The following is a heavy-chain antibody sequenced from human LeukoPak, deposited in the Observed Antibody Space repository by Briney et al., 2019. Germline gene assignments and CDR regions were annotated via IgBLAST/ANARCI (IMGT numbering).Heavy chain of an antibody. J-gene: IGHJ5*02. CDR1: GGTFSSYA. Sequence: ASVKVSCKASGGTFSSYAISWVRQAPGQGLEWMGGIIPIFGTANYAQKFQGGVTITADKSTSTAYMELSSLRSEDTAVYYCARGGDYDILTGYLPSNWFDPWGQGTLVTVSS. CDR2: IIPIFGTA. CDR3: ARGGDYDILTGYLPSNWFDP. D-gene: IGHD3-9*01. V-gene: IGHV1-69*06.